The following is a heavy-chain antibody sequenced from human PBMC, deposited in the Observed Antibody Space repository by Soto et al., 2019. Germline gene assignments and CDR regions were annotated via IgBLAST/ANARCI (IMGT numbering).Heavy chain of an antibody. CDR1: GFTFSNYD. CDR3: AKADGDFDFSFYAMDV. Sequence: QVQLVESGGGVVQPGGSLRLSCAASGFTFSNYDMHWVRQAPGKGLEWVARISYAGFKESYGDPVKGRFAISRENSKNTLYLQMHSLRHEDTAIYYCAKADGDFDFSFYAMDVWGQGATVTVSS. CDR2: ISYAGFKE. V-gene: IGHV3-30*18. D-gene: IGHD4-17*01. J-gene: IGHJ6*02.